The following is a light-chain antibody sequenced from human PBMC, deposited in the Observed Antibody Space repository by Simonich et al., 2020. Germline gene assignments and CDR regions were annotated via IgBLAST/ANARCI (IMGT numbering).Light chain of an antibody. CDR3: CSYAGSYTLV. V-gene: IGLV2-11*01. Sequence: QSALTQPRSVSGSPGQSVTISCTGTSSDLGGYNYVSWYQQHPGKAPTLMIYDVSKRPSGVPDRFSGSKSGNTASLTISGLQAEDEADYYCCSYAGSYTLVFGGGTKLTVL. CDR1: SSDLGGYNY. J-gene: IGLJ2*01. CDR2: DVS.